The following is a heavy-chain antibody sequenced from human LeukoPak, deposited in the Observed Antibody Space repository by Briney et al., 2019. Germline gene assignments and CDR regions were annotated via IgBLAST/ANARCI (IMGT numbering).Heavy chain of an antibody. V-gene: IGHV4-59*01. CDR1: GGSFSGYY. CDR2: IYYSGST. Sequence: SETLSLTCAVYGGSFSGYYWSWIRQPPGKGLEWIGYIYYSGSTNYNPSLKSRVTISVDTSKNQFSLKLSSVTAADTAVYYCARVGATTSDAGWFDPWGQGTLVTVSS. CDR3: ARVGATTSDAGWFDP. J-gene: IGHJ5*02. D-gene: IGHD1-26*01.